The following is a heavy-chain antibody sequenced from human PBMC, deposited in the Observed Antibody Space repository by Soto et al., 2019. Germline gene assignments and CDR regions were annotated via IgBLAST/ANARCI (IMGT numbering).Heavy chain of an antibody. CDR2: IYYSGST. D-gene: IGHD3-10*01. CDR3: ARVWGGAFDI. CDR1: GGSISSYY. Sequence: QVQLQESGPGLVKPSETLSLTCTVSGGSISSYYWSWIRQPPGKGLEWFGYIYYSGSTNYNPSLTSRVTLSVDTSKNQFSLKLSSVTAADTAVYYCARVWGGAFDIWGQGTMVTVSS. J-gene: IGHJ3*02. V-gene: IGHV4-59*01.